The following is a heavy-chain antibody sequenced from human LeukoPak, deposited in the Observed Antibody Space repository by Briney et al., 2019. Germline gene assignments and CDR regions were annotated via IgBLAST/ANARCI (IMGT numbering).Heavy chain of an antibody. CDR2: IYYSGST. CDR1: GGSISSGGYY. D-gene: IGHD3-22*01. Sequence: KPSETLSLTCTVSGGSISSGGYYWSWIRQHPGKGLEWIGYIYYSGSTYYNPSLKSRVTISVDTSKNQFSLKLSSVTAADTAVYYCARYYYDRGWFDPWGQGTLVTVSS. CDR3: ARYYYDRGWFDP. V-gene: IGHV4-31*03. J-gene: IGHJ5*02.